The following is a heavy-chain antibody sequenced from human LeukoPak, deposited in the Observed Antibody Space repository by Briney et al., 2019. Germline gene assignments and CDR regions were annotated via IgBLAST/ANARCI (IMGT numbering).Heavy chain of an antibody. CDR3: ASGSSSWKLDY. D-gene: IGHD6-13*01. CDR1: GFTFSSYA. V-gene: IGHV3-21*01. Sequence: GGSLRLSCAASGFTFSSYAMSWVRQAPGKGLEWVSAISSSSSYTNYADSVKGRFTISRDNAKNSLYLQMNSLRAEDTAVYYCASGSSSWKLDYWGQGTLVTVSS. CDR2: ISSSSSYT. J-gene: IGHJ4*02.